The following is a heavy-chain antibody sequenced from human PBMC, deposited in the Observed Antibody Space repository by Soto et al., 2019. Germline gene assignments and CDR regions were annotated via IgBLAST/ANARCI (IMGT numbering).Heavy chain of an antibody. CDR1: GFTFSSYA. J-gene: IGHJ3*01. D-gene: IGHD1-1*01. CDR3: ATWHEREHAYDV. Sequence: PGGSLRLSCAASGFTFSSYAMHWVRQAPGKGLEWVAVISYDGSNKYYADSVKGRFTISRDNSKNTLYLQMNSLRAEDTAVYYCATWHEREHAYDVWGQGTTVTVSS. V-gene: IGHV3-30-3*01. CDR2: ISYDGSNK.